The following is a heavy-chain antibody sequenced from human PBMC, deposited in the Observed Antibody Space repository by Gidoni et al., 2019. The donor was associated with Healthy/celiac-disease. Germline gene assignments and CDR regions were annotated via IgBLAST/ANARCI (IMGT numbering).Heavy chain of an antibody. CDR3: AREVYPPMITFGGVIGREFDY. CDR1: GGTFSSYA. CDR2: IIPIFGTA. J-gene: IGHJ4*02. V-gene: IGHV1-69*01. Sequence: QVQLVQSGAEVKKPGSSVKVSCKASGGTFSSYAISWVRQAPGQGLEWMGGIIPIFGTANYAQKFQGRVTITADESTSTAYMELSSLRSEDTAVYYCAREVYPPMITFGGVIGREFDYWGQGTLVTVSS. D-gene: IGHD3-16*02.